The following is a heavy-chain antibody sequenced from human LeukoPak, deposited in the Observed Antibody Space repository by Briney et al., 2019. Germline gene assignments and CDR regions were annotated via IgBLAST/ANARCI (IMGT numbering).Heavy chain of an antibody. CDR3: ARRTGYNFYYMDV. D-gene: IGHD3/OR15-3a*01. V-gene: IGHV1-18*01. Sequence: ASVKVSCKASGYIFTQYGISWVRQAPGQGLEWMAWISTYNGNANYAPKFQGRVTMTTDTSTSTAYMELRSLSSDDTAVYYCARRTGYNFYYMDVWGQGTTVIVSS. CDR1: GYIFTQYG. J-gene: IGHJ6*03. CDR2: ISTYNGNA.